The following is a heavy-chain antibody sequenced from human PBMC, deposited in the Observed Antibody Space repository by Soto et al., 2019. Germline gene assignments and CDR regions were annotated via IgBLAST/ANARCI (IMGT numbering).Heavy chain of an antibody. V-gene: IGHV4-39*01. J-gene: IGHJ6*02. CDR3: ATQGGDIVVVPAAAYYYYGMDV. CDR2: IYYSGST. Sequence: SETLSLTCTVSGGSISSSSYYWGWIRQPPGKGLEWIGSIYYSGSTYYNPSLKSRVTISVDTSKNQFSLKLSSVTAADTAVYYCATQGGDIVVVPAAAYYYYGMDVWGQGTTVTVSS. D-gene: IGHD2-2*01. CDR1: GGSISSSSYY.